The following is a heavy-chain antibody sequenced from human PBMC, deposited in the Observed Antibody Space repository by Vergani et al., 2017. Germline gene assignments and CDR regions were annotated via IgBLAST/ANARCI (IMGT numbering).Heavy chain of an antibody. J-gene: IGHJ5*02. Sequence: EVQLEESGGGLVLPGRSLRLSCVASGFTSAGYAMHWVRQAPGKGLEWFSGISWNSNSIGYADSVKGRFTISRDNAKNSLYLQMNSLRAEDTALSYCAKDLGTSSGGGWFDPWGQGTLVTVSS. CDR1: GFTSAGYA. V-gene: IGHV3-9*02. D-gene: IGHD6-6*01. CDR3: AKDLGTSSGGGWFDP. CDR2: ISWNSNSI.